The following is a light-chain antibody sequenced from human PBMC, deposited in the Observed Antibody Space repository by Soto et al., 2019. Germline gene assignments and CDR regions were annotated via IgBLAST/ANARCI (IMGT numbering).Light chain of an antibody. CDR3: SSYTITSTPWV. Sequence: QSALTQPASVSGSPGQSITIFCSGTSSDVGAYKFVSWYRHHPGKAPQVMIYEVSNRPSGVSNRFSGSKSGNTASLTISGLQPDDEGVYYCSSYTITSTPWVFGGGTKVTVL. V-gene: IGLV2-14*01. J-gene: IGLJ3*02. CDR1: SSDVGAYKF. CDR2: EVS.